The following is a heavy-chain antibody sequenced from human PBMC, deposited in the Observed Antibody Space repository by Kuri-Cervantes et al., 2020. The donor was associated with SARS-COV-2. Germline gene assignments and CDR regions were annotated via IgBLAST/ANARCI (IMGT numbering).Heavy chain of an antibody. J-gene: IGHJ4*02. CDR1: RYTFTKYF. D-gene: IGHD5-18*01. CDR2: INPNSGGT. CDR3: ARVRIRGYSYGFDY. V-gene: IGHV1-2*02. Sequence: ASVKVSCKASRYTFTKYFTQWVRQAPGQGLEWMGWINPNSGGTNYAQKFQGRVTMTRDTSISTAYMELSRLRSDDTAVYYCARVRIRGYSYGFDYWGQGTLVTVSS.